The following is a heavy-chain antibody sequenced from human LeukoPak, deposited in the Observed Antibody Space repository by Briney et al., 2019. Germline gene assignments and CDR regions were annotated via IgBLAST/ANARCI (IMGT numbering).Heavy chain of an antibody. V-gene: IGHV3-15*07. Sequence: GGSLRLSCTVSGFTYYNTWMNWVRRAPGKGLEWVGRIKTRSDGGTTDYAAPIKGRFTISRDDSKNTLFLQMNSLKTEDTAVYYCATGGYDFSYWGQGTLVTVSS. D-gene: IGHD5-12*01. CDR2: IKTRSDGGTT. CDR1: GFTYYNTW. CDR3: ATGGYDFSY. J-gene: IGHJ4*02.